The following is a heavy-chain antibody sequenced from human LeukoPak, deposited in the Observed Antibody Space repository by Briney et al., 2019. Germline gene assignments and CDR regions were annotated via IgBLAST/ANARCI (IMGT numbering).Heavy chain of an antibody. D-gene: IGHD5-18*01. Sequence: SETLSLTCTVSGGSISSHYWSWIRQPPGKGLEWIGYIYYSGSTSYNPSLKSRVTISVDTSKNQFSLKLSSVTAADTAVYYCARDGPGYSYGYSGGNWFDPWGQGTLVTVSS. V-gene: IGHV4-59*11. J-gene: IGHJ5*02. CDR2: IYYSGST. CDR1: GGSISSHY. CDR3: ARDGPGYSYGYSGGNWFDP.